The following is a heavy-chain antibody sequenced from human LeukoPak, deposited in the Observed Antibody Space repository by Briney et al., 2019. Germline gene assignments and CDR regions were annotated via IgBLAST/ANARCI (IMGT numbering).Heavy chain of an antibody. Sequence: ASVKVSCKASGGTFSSYAISWVRQAPGQGLEWMGGIIPIFGTANYAQKFQGRVTITADESTSTAYMELSSPRSEDTAVYYCARVSEGDYKYYFDYWGQGTLVTVSS. CDR1: GGTFSSYA. CDR3: ARVSEGDYKYYFDY. D-gene: IGHD4-17*01. J-gene: IGHJ4*02. V-gene: IGHV1-69*01. CDR2: IIPIFGTA.